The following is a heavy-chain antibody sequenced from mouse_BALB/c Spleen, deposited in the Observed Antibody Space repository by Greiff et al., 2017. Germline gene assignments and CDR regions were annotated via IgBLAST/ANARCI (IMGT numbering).Heavy chain of an antibody. CDR1: GYSITSDYA. CDR3: ARSGNYGLDY. Sequence: EVQLQQSGPGLVKPSQSLSLTCTVTGYSITSDYAWNWIRQFPGNKLEWMGYISYSGSTSYNPSLKSRISITRDTSKNQFFLQLNSVTTEDTATYYCARSGNYGLDYWGQGTTLTVSS. D-gene: IGHD2-1*01. V-gene: IGHV3-2*02. J-gene: IGHJ2*01. CDR2: ISYSGST.